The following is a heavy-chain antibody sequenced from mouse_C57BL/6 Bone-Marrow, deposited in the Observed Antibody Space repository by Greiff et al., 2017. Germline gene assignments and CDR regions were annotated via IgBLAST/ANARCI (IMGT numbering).Heavy chain of an antibody. J-gene: IGHJ4*01. CDR1: GFTFSDYY. CDR2: INYDGSST. Sequence: DVHLVESEGGLVQPGSSMKLSCTASGFTFSDYYMAWVRQVPEKGLEWVANINYDGSSTYYLDSLKSRFIISRDNAKNILYLQMSSLNSEDTATYYCARDRGFYYAMDYWGQGTSVTVSS. V-gene: IGHV5-16*01. D-gene: IGHD3-1*01. CDR3: ARDRGFYYAMDY.